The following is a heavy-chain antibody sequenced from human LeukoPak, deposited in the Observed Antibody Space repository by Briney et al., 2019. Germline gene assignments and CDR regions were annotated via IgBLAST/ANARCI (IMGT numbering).Heavy chain of an antibody. CDR1: GFTFSSYG. J-gene: IGHJ4*02. D-gene: IGHD1-14*01. V-gene: IGHV3-7*01. CDR2: IKQDGSEK. Sequence: GGSLRLSCAASGFTFSSYGMHWVRQAPGKGLEWVANIKQDGSEKNSVDSVKGRFTLSRDNAKNSFYLQMNSLRAEDTAVYYCVRQHNDGTSDSWGQGTLVTVSS. CDR3: VRQHNDGTSDS.